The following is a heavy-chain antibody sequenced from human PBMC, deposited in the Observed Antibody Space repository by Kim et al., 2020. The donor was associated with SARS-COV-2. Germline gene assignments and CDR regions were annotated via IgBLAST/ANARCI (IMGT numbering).Heavy chain of an antibody. J-gene: IGHJ6*02. D-gene: IGHD2-2*01. CDR3: AKNFWDCSSTSCYGNGMDV. V-gene: IGHV3-43*01. Sequence: GRVTISRDNSKNSLYLQMNSLRTEDTALYYCAKNFWDCSSTSCYGNGMDVWGQGTTVTVSS.